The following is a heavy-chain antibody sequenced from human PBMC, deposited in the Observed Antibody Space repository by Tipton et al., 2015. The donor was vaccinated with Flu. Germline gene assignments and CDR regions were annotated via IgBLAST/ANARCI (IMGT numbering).Heavy chain of an antibody. V-gene: IGHV4-61*02. CDR3: ARDLFGGKDWFDP. CDR1: GGSISSGSYY. J-gene: IGHJ5*02. Sequence: TLSLTCTDSGGSISSGSYYWSWIRQPAGKGLEWIGRIYTSGSTNYNPSLKSRVTISVDTSKNQFTLKLSSVTAADTAVYYCARDLFGGKDWFDPWGQGTLVTVSS. CDR2: IYTSGST. D-gene: IGHD3-10*01.